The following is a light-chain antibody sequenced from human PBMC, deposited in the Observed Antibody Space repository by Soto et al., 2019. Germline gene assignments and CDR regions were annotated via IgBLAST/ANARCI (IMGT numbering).Light chain of an antibody. CDR2: GAS. V-gene: IGKV3-20*01. CDR3: QQYGSSSYT. J-gene: IGKJ2*01. Sequence: IVLTKSPGTLSLSPGERAALSCRASQSVSSSYLAWYQQKPGQAPRLLIYGASSRATGIPDRFSGSGSGTDLTLTISRLEPEDFAVYYCQQYGSSSYTFGQGTKLEIK. CDR1: QSVSSSY.